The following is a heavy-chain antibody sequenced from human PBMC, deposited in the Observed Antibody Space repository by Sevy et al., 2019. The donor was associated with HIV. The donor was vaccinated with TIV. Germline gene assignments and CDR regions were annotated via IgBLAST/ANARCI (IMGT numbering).Heavy chain of an antibody. Sequence: GGSLRLSCTTSGFSFSDYALSWVRQAPGKGLEWIGFIRSKEYNGTTEYAASVKGRFSISRDDSKSVAYLHMNSLKTEETGIYFCTRSTTTIYWGRGTLVTVSS. CDR1: GFSFSDYA. D-gene: IGHD1-1*01. J-gene: IGHJ1*01. V-gene: IGHV3-49*04. CDR3: TRSTTTIY. CDR2: IRSKEYNGTT.